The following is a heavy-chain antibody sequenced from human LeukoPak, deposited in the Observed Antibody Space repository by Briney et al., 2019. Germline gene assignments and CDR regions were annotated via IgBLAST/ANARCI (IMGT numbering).Heavy chain of an antibody. CDR2: MNADGRTI. CDR3: ARAGNYYFDL. V-gene: IGHV3-74*01. Sequence: GGSLRLSCAASGFTFSSSWMHWVRQGPGKGLVWVARMNADGRTINYVDSVKGRFTISRDNAKNTLYLQMNSLRTEDAAVYYCARAGNYYFDLWGRGTQVTVSA. CDR1: GFTFSSSW. D-gene: IGHD1-7*01. J-gene: IGHJ2*01.